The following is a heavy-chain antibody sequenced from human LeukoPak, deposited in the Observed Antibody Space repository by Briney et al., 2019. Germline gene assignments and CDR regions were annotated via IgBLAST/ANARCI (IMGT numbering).Heavy chain of an antibody. CDR2: INHSGST. V-gene: IGHV4-34*01. CDR1: GGSISSYY. CDR3: ARGHRRQQPLDY. Sequence: SPSETLSLTCTVSGGSISSYYWSWIRQPPGKGLEWIGEINHSGSTNYNPSLKNRVTISVDTSKNQFSLKLSSVTAADTAVYYCARGHRRQQPLDYWGQGTLVTVSS. D-gene: IGHD6-13*01. J-gene: IGHJ4*02.